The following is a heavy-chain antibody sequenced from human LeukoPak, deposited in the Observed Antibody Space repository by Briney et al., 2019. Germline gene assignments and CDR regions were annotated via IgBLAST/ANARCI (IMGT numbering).Heavy chain of an antibody. Sequence: PSETLSLTCTVSGGSISSSSYYWGWIRQPPGKGLEWIGSIYYRGSTYYNPSLKSRVTISVDTSKNQFSLELSSVTAADTAVHYCARLIWFGELSGYGMDVWGQGTTVTVSS. D-gene: IGHD3-10*01. V-gene: IGHV4-39*01. J-gene: IGHJ6*02. CDR3: ARLIWFGELSGYGMDV. CDR2: IYYRGST. CDR1: GGSISSSSYY.